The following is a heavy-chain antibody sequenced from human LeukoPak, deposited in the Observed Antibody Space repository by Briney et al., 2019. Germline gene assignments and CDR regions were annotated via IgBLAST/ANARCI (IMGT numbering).Heavy chain of an antibody. CDR3: ARIASAVTLFDY. J-gene: IGHJ4*02. CDR2: IYSGSST. CDR1: GFTVSSNY. V-gene: IGHV3-53*01. D-gene: IGHD6-13*01. Sequence: GGSLRLSCAASGFTVSSNYMSWVRQAPGKGLEWVSVIYSGSSTYYADSVKGRFTISRDNSKNTLYLQMNSLRAEEQAVYYCARIASAVTLFDYWGQGTLVTVSS.